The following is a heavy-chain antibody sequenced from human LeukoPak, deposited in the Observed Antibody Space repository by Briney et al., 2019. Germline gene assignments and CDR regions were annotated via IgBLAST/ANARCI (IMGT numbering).Heavy chain of an antibody. V-gene: IGHV1-46*01. Sequence: ASVKVSCKASGYTFTGYYMHWVRQGPGQGLEWMGIINTSGGSTSYAQKFQGRVTMTRDTSTSTVYMELSSLRSEDTAVYYCARDVTMVRGVSINWFDPWGQGTLVTVSS. CDR1: GYTFTGYY. D-gene: IGHD3-10*01. CDR3: ARDVTMVRGVSINWFDP. J-gene: IGHJ5*02. CDR2: INTSGGST.